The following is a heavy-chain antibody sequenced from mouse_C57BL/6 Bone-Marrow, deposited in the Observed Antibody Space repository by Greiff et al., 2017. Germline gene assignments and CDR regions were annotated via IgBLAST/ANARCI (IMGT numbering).Heavy chain of an antibody. CDR3: AREGSRWLRRDY. J-gene: IGHJ2*01. D-gene: IGHD2-2*01. V-gene: IGHV5-2*01. CDR2: INSDGGST. CDR1: EYEFPSHD. Sequence: EVQVVESGGGLVQPGESLKLSCESNEYEFPSHDMSWVRKTPEKRLELVAAINSDGGSTYYPDPMERRFIISRDNTKKTLYLQMSSLRSEDTALYYCAREGSRWLRRDYWGQGTTLTVSS.